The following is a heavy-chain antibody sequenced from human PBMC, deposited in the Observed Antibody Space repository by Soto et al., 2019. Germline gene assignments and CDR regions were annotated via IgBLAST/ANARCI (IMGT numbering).Heavy chain of an antibody. CDR2: IWHDGGNK. CDR1: GFTFSSYG. V-gene: IGHV3-33*01. Sequence: GGSLRLSXAASGFTFSSYGMHWVRQAPGKGLEWVAFIWHDGGNKFYAESVKGRFTISRDNSKNTLYLQMTSLSAEDTAMYYCARDGDVNTGFGKDYWGQGILVTVSS. CDR3: ARDGDVNTGFGKDY. D-gene: IGHD3-16*01. J-gene: IGHJ4*02.